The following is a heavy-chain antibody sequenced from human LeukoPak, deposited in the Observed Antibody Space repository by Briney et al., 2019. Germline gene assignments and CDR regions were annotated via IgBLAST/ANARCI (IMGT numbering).Heavy chain of an antibody. V-gene: IGHV3-11*01. Sequence: GGSLRLSCAASGFTYSDYYMSWIRQAPGKGLEWVSYISSSGNTIYYADSVKGRFTISRDNAKNSLYLRMNSLRAEDTAVYYCARERSTSSRNWFDPWGQGTLVTVSS. J-gene: IGHJ5*02. CDR1: GFTYSDYY. D-gene: IGHD2-2*01. CDR2: ISSSGNTI. CDR3: ARERSTSSRNWFDP.